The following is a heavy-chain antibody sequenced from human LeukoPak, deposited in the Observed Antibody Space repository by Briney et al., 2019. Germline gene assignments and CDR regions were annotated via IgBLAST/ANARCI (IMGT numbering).Heavy chain of an antibody. CDR1: GGTFSSYA. V-gene: IGHV1-69*05. J-gene: IGHJ3*02. CDR2: IIPIFGTA. D-gene: IGHD6-19*01. Sequence: SSVKVSCKASGGTFSSYAISWVRQAPGQGLEWMGRIIPIFGTANYAQKFQGRVTITTDESTSTAYMELSSLRSEDTAVYYCARENPSGYSSGWSGIGAFDIWGQGTMVTVSS. CDR3: ARENPSGYSSGWSGIGAFDI.